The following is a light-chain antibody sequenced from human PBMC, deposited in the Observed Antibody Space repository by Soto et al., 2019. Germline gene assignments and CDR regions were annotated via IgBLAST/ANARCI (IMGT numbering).Light chain of an antibody. CDR1: QSISSW. Sequence: DIQMTQSPSTLSASVGDRVTITGRARQSISSWVAWYQQKPGKAPKLLIYDASSLESGVPSRFSGSGSGTEFTLTISSLQPDDFATYYCQQYNSYSSWTFGQGTKVDIK. CDR2: DAS. CDR3: QQYNSYSSWT. V-gene: IGKV1-5*01. J-gene: IGKJ1*01.